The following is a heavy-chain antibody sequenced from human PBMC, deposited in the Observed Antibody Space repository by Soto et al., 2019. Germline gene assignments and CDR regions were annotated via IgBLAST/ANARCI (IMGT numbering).Heavy chain of an antibody. J-gene: IGHJ4*02. D-gene: IGHD2-21*02. CDR1: GGTFSSYA. Sequence: QVQLVQSGAEVKKPGSSVKVSCKASGGTFSSYAISWVRQAPGQGLEWMGGIIPIFGTANYAQKFQGRVTITADESTSTAYMELSSLRSEDTAVYYCAVTHPGAYCGGDCYSGQYWGQGTLVTVSS. CDR2: IIPIFGTA. CDR3: AVTHPGAYCGGDCYSGQY. V-gene: IGHV1-69*01.